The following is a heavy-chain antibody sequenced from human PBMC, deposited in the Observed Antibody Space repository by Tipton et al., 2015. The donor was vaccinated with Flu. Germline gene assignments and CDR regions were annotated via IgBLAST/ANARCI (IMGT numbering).Heavy chain of an antibody. CDR2: IYYSGST. V-gene: IGHV4-59*12. J-gene: IGHJ4*02. CDR1: GGSINRYY. D-gene: IGHD2-21*01. Sequence: TLSLTCTVSGGSINRYYWSWIRQPPGKGLEWMGNIYYSGSTNYNPSLKSRVTISVDTSKNQFSLKLSSVTAADTAVYYCARDYGGHIYYWCQGTLVTGSS. CDR3: ARDYGGHIYY.